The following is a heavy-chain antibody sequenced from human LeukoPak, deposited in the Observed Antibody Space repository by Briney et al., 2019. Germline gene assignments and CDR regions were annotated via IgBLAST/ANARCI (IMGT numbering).Heavy chain of an antibody. J-gene: IGHJ4*02. V-gene: IGHV3-7*01. CDR2: KGDGSDK. D-gene: IGHD3-3*01. Sequence: KGDGSDKYYVDSVKGRFTISRDNAKNSLCLQMNSLRAEDTAVYYCARDEGFWSGSDYWGQGTLVTVSS. CDR3: ARDEGFWSGSDY.